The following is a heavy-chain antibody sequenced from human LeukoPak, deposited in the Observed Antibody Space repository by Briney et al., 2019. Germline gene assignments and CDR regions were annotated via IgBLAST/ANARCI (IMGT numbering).Heavy chain of an antibody. CDR3: ATLERGYAVAVDY. J-gene: IGHJ4*02. V-gene: IGHV3-30*03. CDR1: GFTFTDYG. CDR2: ISYDGSNK. Sequence: GGSLRLSCAASGFTFTDYGMHWVRQAPGKGLEWVAVISYDGSNKYYADSVKGRFTISRDNSKNTLYLQMNSLRAEDTAVYYCATLERGYAVAVDYWGQGTLVTVSS. D-gene: IGHD6-19*01.